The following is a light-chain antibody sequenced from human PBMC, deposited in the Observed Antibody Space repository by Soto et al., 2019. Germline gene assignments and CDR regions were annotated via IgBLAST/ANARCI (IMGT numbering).Light chain of an antibody. J-gene: IGLJ2*01. CDR2: DTS. CDR1: TGAVTSNHH. V-gene: IGLV7-46*01. CDR3: LLSYNAARV. Sequence: QAVVTQEPSLTVSPGGTVTLTCGSSTGAVTSNHHPYWFQQKAGQAPRPLIYDTSNKHSWTPARFSGSLLGDKAALTLSGAQPEDEAQYYCLLSYNAARVFGGGTQLTVL.